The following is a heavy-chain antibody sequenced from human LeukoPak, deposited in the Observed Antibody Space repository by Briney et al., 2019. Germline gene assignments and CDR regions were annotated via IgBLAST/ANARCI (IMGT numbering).Heavy chain of an antibody. Sequence: GRSLRLSCAASGFTFSSYAMHSVRQAPGKGLEWVAVISYDGSNKYYADSVKGRFTISRDNSKNTLYLQMNSLRAEDTAVYYCVRDGLARGIVYMDVWGKGTTVTVSS. J-gene: IGHJ6*03. CDR1: GFTFSSYA. V-gene: IGHV3-30*01. CDR3: VRDGLARGIVYMDV. CDR2: ISYDGSNK. D-gene: IGHD3-22*01.